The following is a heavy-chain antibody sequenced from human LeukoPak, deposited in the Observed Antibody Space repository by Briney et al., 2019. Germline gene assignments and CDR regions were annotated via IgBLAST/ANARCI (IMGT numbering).Heavy chain of an antibody. CDR3: AREGDAGTYSSGWYF. J-gene: IGHJ4*02. D-gene: IGHD6-19*01. CDR2: IYTSGST. V-gene: IGHV4-4*07. Sequence: SETLSLTCTVSGGSISSYYWSWIRQPAAQGLEWIGRIYTSGSTNYNPSLKSRVTMSVDTSKNQFSLKLSSVTAADTAVYYCAREGDAGTYSSGWYFWGQGTLVTVSS. CDR1: GGSISSYY.